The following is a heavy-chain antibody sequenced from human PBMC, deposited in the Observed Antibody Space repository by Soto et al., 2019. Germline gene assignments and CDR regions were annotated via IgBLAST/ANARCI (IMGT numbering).Heavy chain of an antibody. D-gene: IGHD5-12*01. Sequence: EVQLLESGGGLAPPGGSLKLSCTPSGFSITYFGVTWVRQVPGKGLQWVAGFTGNGGGTFYADSVRGRFTISRDYSTNTAFLQMHNLSAEETAVYYCVKRNGYGDSWGQGTLVSV. J-gene: IGHJ4*02. CDR3: VKRNGYGDS. V-gene: IGHV3-23*01. CDR1: GFSITYFG. CDR2: FTGNGGGT.